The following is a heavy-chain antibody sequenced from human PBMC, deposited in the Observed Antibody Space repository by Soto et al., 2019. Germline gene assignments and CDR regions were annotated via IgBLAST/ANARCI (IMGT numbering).Heavy chain of an antibody. D-gene: IGHD6-6*01. J-gene: IGHJ5*02. V-gene: IGHV4-31*03. CDR2: IYYSGST. CDR3: ARDRSCGIAARVSWFDP. Sequence: SLALTCTFCGGCVSSGCYYWSWLRQPPGKGLEWIGYIYYSGSTYYNPSLKSRVTISVDTSKNQFSLKPSSVTAADTAVYYCARDRSCGIAARVSWFDPWGHGTQVTVSS. CDR1: GGCVSSGCYY.